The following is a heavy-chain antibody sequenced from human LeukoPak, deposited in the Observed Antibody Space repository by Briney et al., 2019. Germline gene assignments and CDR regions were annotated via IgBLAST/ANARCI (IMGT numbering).Heavy chain of an antibody. CDR2: ISPYSGAI. D-gene: IGHD4-17*01. J-gene: IGHJ4*02. V-gene: IGHV1-2*02. CDR3: ARTLTTATWDY. CDR1: GYTFTEYY. Sequence: ASVKVSCKASGYTFTEYYLNWMRQAPGQGLEWMGWISPYSGAIHYAQIFQGRVTMTRDTSITTAYMEVSSLRSDDSAVYFCARTLTTATWDYWGQGTLVTVSS.